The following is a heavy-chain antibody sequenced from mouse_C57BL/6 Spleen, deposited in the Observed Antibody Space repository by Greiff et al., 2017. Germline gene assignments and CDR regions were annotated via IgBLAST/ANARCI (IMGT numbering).Heavy chain of an antibody. CDR3: AREAAITTVDWYFDV. Sequence: QVQLKESGAELVRPGASVKLSCKASGYTFTDYYINWVKQRPGQGLEWIARIYPGSGNTYYNEKFKGKATLTAEKSSSTAYMQLSSLTSEDSAVYFCAREAAITTVDWYFDVWGTGTTVTVSS. V-gene: IGHV1-76*01. CDR2: IYPGSGNT. J-gene: IGHJ1*03. D-gene: IGHD1-1*01. CDR1: GYTFTDYY.